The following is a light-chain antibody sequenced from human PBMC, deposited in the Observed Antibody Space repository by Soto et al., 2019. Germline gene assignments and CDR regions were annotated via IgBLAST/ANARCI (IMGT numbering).Light chain of an antibody. CDR1: QSVSSN. CDR2: GAS. J-gene: IGKJ1*01. Sequence: EIVITQSPATLSVSPGERAPLSCRASQSVSSNLAWYQQIPGQAPRLLIYGASTRATGIPVRFSGSGSETEFTLTISSLQSEDFAVYYCQQYNNWPPWTVGQGTKVDI. CDR3: QQYNNWPPWT. V-gene: IGKV3-15*01.